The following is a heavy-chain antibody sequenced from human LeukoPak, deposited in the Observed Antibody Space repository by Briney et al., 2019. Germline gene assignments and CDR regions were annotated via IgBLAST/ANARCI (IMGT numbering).Heavy chain of an antibody. D-gene: IGHD6-13*01. CDR1: GFTFSDHY. CDR2: TRNKANSYTT. J-gene: IGHJ3*02. CDR3: ATHSSSWSHDAFDI. V-gene: IGHV3-72*01. Sequence: GGSLRLSCAASGFTFSDHYMDWVRQAPGKGLEWVGRTRNKANSYTTEYAASVKGRFTISRDDSKNSLYLQMNSLKTEDTAVYYCATHSSSWSHDAFDIWGQGTMVTVSS.